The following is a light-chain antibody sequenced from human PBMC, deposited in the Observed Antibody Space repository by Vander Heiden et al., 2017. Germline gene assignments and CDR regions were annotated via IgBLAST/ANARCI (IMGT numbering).Light chain of an antibody. CDR2: DDS. Sequence: SYVLTQPPSVSVAPGQTARITCGGNNIGAKSVHWYQQKPGQAPVLFVYDDSDRPSGIPERFSGSNSGNTATLTISRVEAVDEADYYCQVWNSSSDHRGVFGGGTKLTVL. CDR1: NIGAKS. V-gene: IGLV3-21*02. CDR3: QVWNSSSDHRGV. J-gene: IGLJ3*02.